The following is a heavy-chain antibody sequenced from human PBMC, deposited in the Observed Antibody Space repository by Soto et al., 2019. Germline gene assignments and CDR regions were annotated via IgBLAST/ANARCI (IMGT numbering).Heavy chain of an antibody. J-gene: IGHJ1*01. D-gene: IGHD2-8*01. CDR2: INQDGSAK. CDR3: ARAGQWNFQH. V-gene: IGHV3-7*01. CDR1: GLTFSSSW. Sequence: PGGSLRLSCAASGLTFSSSWMTWVRRAPGKGLEWLANINQDGSAKYYVDSVRGRFTISRDNAKNSLYLQMNSLRAEDTAVYHCARAGQWNFQHWGQGTLVTVSS.